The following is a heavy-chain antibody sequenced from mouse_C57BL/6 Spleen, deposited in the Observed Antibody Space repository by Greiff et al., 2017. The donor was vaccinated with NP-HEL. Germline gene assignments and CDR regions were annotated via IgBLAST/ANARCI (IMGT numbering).Heavy chain of an antibody. CDR3: ARSSFYYGYDEDYAMDY. J-gene: IGHJ4*01. V-gene: IGHV1-7*01. CDR1: GYTFTSYW. CDR2: INPCSGDT. D-gene: IGHD2-2*01. Sequence: QVQLQQSGAELAKPGSSVKLSCKASGYTFTSYWMHWVKQRPVQGLEWIGYINPCSGDTKYNQKFKDKATLTADKSSRTAYMQLSSLTYEDSAVYYCARSSFYYGYDEDYAMDYWGQGTSVTVSS.